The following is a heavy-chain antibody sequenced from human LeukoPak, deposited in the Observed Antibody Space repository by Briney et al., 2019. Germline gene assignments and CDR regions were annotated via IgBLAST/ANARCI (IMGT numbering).Heavy chain of an antibody. CDR1: GFTFSSYA. CDR3: ARGPHYYDSSGYHPDY. D-gene: IGHD3-22*01. V-gene: IGHV3-30-3*01. CDR2: ISYNGSNK. Sequence: GGSLRLSCAASGFTFSSYAMHWVRQAPGKGLEWVAVISYNGSNKYYADSVKGRFTISRDNSKNTLYLQMNSLRAEDTAVYYCARGPHYYDSSGYHPDYWGQGTLVTVSS. J-gene: IGHJ4*02.